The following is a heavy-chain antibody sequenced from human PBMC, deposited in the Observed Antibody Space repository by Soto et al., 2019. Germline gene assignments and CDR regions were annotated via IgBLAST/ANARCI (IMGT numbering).Heavy chain of an antibody. D-gene: IGHD3-22*01. J-gene: IGHJ4*02. CDR3: ARDRLRGYDSSGFYS. Sequence: GGSLRLSCAASGFTFSSYGMHWVRQAPGKGLEWVAVISYDGSNKYYADSVKGRFTISRDNSKNTLYLQMNSLKSDDTAIYYCARDRLRGYDSSGFYSWGQGTMVTVSS. CDR2: ISYDGSNK. V-gene: IGHV3-30*03. CDR1: GFTFSSYG.